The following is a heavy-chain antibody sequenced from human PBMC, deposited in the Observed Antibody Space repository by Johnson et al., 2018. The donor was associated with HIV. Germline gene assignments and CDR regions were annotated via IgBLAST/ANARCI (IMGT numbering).Heavy chain of an antibody. CDR2: ISYDGSNK. V-gene: IGHV3-30-3*01. J-gene: IGHJ3*02. CDR3: VRDVGPLDI. Sequence: QMQLVESGGGVVQPGGSLRLSCAASGFTFSNYAMYWVRQAPGKGLEWVAAISYDGSNKYYADSVKDRFTISRDNSKNTLCLQMNSLRAEDTAVYYCVRDVGPLDIWGQGTLVTVS. CDR1: GFTFSNYA.